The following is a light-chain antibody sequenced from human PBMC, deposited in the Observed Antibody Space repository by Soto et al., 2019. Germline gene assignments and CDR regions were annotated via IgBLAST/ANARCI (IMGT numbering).Light chain of an antibody. J-gene: IGKJ1*01. CDR1: QGISSY. V-gene: IGKV1-8*01. Sequence: AIRMTQSPSSFPASTGDRVTITCRASQGISSYLAWYQQKPGKAPKLLIYAASTLQSGVPSRFSGSGSGTDFTLTISCLQSEDFATYYCQQHYSYPQCTFGQGTKVDIK. CDR3: QQHYSYPQCT. CDR2: AAS.